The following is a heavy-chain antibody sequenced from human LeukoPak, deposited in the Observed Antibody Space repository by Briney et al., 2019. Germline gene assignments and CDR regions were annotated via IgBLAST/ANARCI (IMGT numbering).Heavy chain of an antibody. CDR3: EVVPNY. CDR2: INPSDGST. CDR1: GYTFTSYY. J-gene: IGHJ4*02. Sequence: ASVKVSCKASGYTFTSYYMQWVRQAPAQGLEWVGIINPSDGSTSSAQKFQGRVTMTRDTSTSTVYMELSSLRSEDTAVYYCEVVPNYWGQGTLVTVSS. D-gene: IGHD3-22*01. V-gene: IGHV1-46*01.